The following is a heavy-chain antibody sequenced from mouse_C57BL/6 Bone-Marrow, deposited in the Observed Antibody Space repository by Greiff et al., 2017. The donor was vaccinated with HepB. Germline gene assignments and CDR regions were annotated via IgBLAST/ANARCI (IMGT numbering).Heavy chain of an antibody. D-gene: IGHD1-1*01. Sequence: QVQLQQPGAELVKPGASVKMSCKASGYTFTSYWITWVKQRPGQGLEWIGDIYPGSGSTNYNEKFKSKATLTVDTSSSTAYMQLSSLTSEDSAVYYCAIYYYGSSCDDYWGQGTTLTVSS. CDR1: GYTFTSYW. CDR2: IYPGSGST. CDR3: AIYYYGSSCDDY. V-gene: IGHV1-55*01. J-gene: IGHJ2*01.